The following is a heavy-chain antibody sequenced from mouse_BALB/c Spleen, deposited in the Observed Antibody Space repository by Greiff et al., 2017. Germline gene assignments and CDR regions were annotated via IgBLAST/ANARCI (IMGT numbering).Heavy chain of an antibody. J-gene: IGHJ4*01. CDR1: GFAFSSYD. CDR2: ISSGGGST. Sequence: EVKLVESGGGLVKPGGSLKLSCAASGFAFSSYDMSWVRQTPEKRLEWVAYISSGGGSTYYPDTVKGRFTISRDNAKNTLYLQMSSLKSEDTAMYYCARHGGDYAMDYWGQGTSVTVSS. CDR3: ARHGGDYAMDY. V-gene: IGHV5-12-1*01.